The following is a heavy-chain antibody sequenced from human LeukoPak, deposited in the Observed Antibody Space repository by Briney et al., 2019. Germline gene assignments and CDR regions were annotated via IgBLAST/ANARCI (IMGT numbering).Heavy chain of an antibody. CDR1: GFTFNNYG. J-gene: IGHJ4*02. CDR3: ASLHYGSGSHAPYYFDF. CDR2: IRYDRSAK. D-gene: IGHD3-10*01. V-gene: IGHV3-30*02. Sequence: GGSLRLXCAASGFTFNNYGMHWVRQAPGKELEWVAFIRYDRSAKWHADSVKGRFTISRDNPKNTLYLQMNSLRPEDTAVYYCASLHYGSGSHAPYYFDFWGRGTLVTVSS.